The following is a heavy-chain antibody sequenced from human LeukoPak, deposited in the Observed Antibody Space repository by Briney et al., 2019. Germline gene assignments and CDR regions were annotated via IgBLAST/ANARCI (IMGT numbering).Heavy chain of an antibody. V-gene: IGHV1-18*01. CDR1: GYTFTSYG. CDR3: ARDFRLRFLEWLPTSGY. Sequence: ASVKVSCKASGYTFTSYGISWVRQAPGQGLEWMGWISAYNGNTNYAQKLQGRVTMTTDTSTSTAYMELRSLRSDDTAVYYCARDFRLRFLEWLPTSGYWGQGTLVTVSS. D-gene: IGHD3-3*01. CDR2: ISAYNGNT. J-gene: IGHJ4*02.